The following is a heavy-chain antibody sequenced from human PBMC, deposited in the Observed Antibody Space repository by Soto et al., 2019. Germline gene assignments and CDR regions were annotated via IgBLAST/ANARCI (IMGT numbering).Heavy chain of an antibody. J-gene: IGHJ4*02. CDR1: GFTFSSYS. V-gene: IGHV3-21*01. CDR3: ARDYYDSFFDY. D-gene: IGHD3-22*01. CDR2: ISKSSRYI. Sequence: EVQLVESGGGLVKPGGSLRLSCAASGFTFSSYSMNWVRQAPGKGLEWVSSISKSSRYIYYADSVKGRFTISRDNAKNSLYLQMNSLRAEDTVVYYCARDYYDSFFDYWGQGTLVTVSS.